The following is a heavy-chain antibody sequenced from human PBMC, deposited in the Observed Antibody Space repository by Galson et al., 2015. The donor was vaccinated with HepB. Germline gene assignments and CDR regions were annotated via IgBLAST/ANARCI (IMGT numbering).Heavy chain of an antibody. CDR3: ASHVLNYYGMDV. CDR1: GFTFDDYG. J-gene: IGHJ6*02. Sequence: SLRLSCAASGFTFDDYGMSWVRQAPGKGLEWVSGINWNGGSTGYADSVKGRFTISRDNAKNSLYLQMNSLRAEDTALYYCASHVLNYYGMDVWGQGATVTVSS. CDR2: INWNGGST. V-gene: IGHV3-20*04. D-gene: IGHD6-6*01.